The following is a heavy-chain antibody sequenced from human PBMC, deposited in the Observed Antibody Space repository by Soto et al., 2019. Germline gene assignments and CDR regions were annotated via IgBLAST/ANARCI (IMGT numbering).Heavy chain of an antibody. Sequence: QVQLVQSGAEVKKPGASVKVSCKASGYTFTSYGISWVRQAPGQGLEWVGWISAYNGNTNYAQKLQGRVTMTTDTSTSTAYMELRSLRSDDTAVYYCARVDIVVVVAAANWFDPWGQGTLVTVSS. V-gene: IGHV1-18*01. CDR2: ISAYNGNT. D-gene: IGHD2-15*01. J-gene: IGHJ5*02. CDR1: GYTFTSYG. CDR3: ARVDIVVVVAAANWFDP.